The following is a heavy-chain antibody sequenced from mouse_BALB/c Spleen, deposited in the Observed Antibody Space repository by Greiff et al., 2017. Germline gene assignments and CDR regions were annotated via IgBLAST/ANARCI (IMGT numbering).Heavy chain of an antibody. V-gene: IGHV3-2*02. D-gene: IGHD1-3*01. Sequence: ESGPGLVKPSQSLSLTCTVTGYSITSDYAWNWIRQFPGNKLEWMGYISYSGSTSYNPSLKSRISITRDTSKNQFFLQLNSVTTEDTATYYCARRSGNYAMDYWGQGTSVTVSS. J-gene: IGHJ4*01. CDR3: ARRSGNYAMDY. CDR1: GYSITSDYA. CDR2: ISYSGST.